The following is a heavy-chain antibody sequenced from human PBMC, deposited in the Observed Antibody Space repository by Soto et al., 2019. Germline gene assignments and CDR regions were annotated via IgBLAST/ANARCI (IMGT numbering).Heavy chain of an antibody. CDR2: INPNSGGT. Sequence: ASVKVSCKASGYTFTGYYMHWVRQAPGQGLEWMGWINPNSGGTDYAQKFQGRVTMTRDTSISTAYMELSRLRSDDTAVYYCAGGVIRGSYYNWFDPWGQGTLVTVSS. D-gene: IGHD1-26*01. CDR3: AGGVIRGSYYNWFDP. J-gene: IGHJ5*02. V-gene: IGHV1-2*02. CDR1: GYTFTGYY.